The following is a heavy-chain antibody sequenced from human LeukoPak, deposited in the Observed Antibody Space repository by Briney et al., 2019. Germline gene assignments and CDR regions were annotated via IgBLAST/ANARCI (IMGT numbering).Heavy chain of an antibody. CDR1: GFTFEDYG. CDR3: ARGDFDY. Sequence: GGSLRLSCAASGFTFEDYGMSWVRQAPGKGLEWVANIKQDGSEKYYVDPVKGRFTISRDNAKNSLYLQMNSLRAEDTAVYYCARGDFDYWGQGTLVTVSS. CDR2: IKQDGSEK. D-gene: IGHD3-16*01. V-gene: IGHV3-7*01. J-gene: IGHJ4*02.